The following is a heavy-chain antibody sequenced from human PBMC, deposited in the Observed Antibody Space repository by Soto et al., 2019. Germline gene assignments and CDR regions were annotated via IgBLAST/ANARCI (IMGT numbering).Heavy chain of an antibody. Sequence: QVQLVESGGGVVQPGRSLRLSCAASGFTFSSYGMHWVRQAPGKGLEWVAVISYDGSNKYYADSVKGRFTISRDNSKNTLYLQMNSLRAEDTAVYYCAKERTPYGGDWFDPWGQGTLVTVSS. CDR2: ISYDGSNK. CDR3: AKERTPYGGDWFDP. V-gene: IGHV3-30*18. CDR1: GFTFSSYG. D-gene: IGHD4-17*01. J-gene: IGHJ5*02.